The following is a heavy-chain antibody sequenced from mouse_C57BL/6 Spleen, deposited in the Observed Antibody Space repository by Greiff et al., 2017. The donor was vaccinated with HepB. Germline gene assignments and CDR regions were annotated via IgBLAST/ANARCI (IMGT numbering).Heavy chain of an antibody. D-gene: IGHD3-2*02. CDR3: ARSGSSGPFAY. Sequence: VKLMESGAELVKPGASVKMSCKASGYTFTSYWITWVKQRPGQGLEWIGDIYPGSGSTNYNEKFKSKATLTVDTSSSTAYMQLSSLTSEDSAVYYCARSGSSGPFAYWGQGTLVTVSA. CDR2: IYPGSGST. V-gene: IGHV1-55*01. CDR1: GYTFTSYW. J-gene: IGHJ3*01.